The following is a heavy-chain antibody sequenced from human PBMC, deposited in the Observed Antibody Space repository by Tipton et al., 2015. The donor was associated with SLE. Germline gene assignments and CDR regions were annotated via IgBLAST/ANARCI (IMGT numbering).Heavy chain of an antibody. CDR1: GYTFTSYY. J-gene: IGHJ4*02. CDR3: ARDGSSSSYIDY. D-gene: IGHD6-13*01. CDR2: INPSAGST. Sequence: QVQLVQSGPEVKKPGASVKVSCKASGYTFTSYYMHWVRQAPGQGLEWMGIINPSAGSTSYAQKFQGRVTMTRDTSTSTVDMELSSLRSEDTAVYFCARDGSSSSYIDYWGQGSLVTVSS. V-gene: IGHV1-46*01.